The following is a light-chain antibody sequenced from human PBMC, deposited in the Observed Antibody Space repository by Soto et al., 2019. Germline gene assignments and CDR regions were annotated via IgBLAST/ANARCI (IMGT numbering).Light chain of an antibody. CDR3: QQYDTDSVT. Sequence: DIQMTQSPSMVSASVGDRVTITCRASQGIRSWLAWYQVKPGKAPKLLIYKASTLDSGVPSRFSGSGSGTDFTLTISDLQTDNFATYFCQQYDTDSVTFGPVTKVDIK. J-gene: IGKJ3*01. CDR1: QGIRSW. CDR2: KAS. V-gene: IGKV1-5*03.